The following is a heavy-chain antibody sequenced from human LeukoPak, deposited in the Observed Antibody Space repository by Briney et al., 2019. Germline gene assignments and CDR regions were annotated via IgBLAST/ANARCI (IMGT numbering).Heavy chain of an antibody. CDR2: IYYSGSN. J-gene: IGHJ3*02. Sequence: KSSETLSLTCTVSGGSISSYYWSWIRQPPGKGLEWIGYIYYSGSNNYNSALKSQVTISADTSKNQFSLKLSSVTAADTAVYYCARIGGIPLGSFDIWGQGTMVTVSS. CDR1: GGSISSYY. D-gene: IGHD2-2*02. V-gene: IGHV4-59*01. CDR3: ARIGGIPLGSFDI.